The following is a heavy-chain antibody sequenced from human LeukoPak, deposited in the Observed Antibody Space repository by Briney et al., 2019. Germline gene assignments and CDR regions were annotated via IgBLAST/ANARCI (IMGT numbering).Heavy chain of an antibody. Sequence: PSETLSLTCTVSGGSISSSSYYWGWIRQPPGKGLEWIGSIYYSGSTYYNPSLKSRVTISVDTSKNQFFLKLSSVTAADTAVYYCPREDSGSMTPDAFDIWGQGTMVTVSS. V-gene: IGHV4-39*07. CDR2: IYYSGST. CDR3: PREDSGSMTPDAFDI. J-gene: IGHJ3*02. D-gene: IGHD3-10*01. CDR1: GGSISSSSYY.